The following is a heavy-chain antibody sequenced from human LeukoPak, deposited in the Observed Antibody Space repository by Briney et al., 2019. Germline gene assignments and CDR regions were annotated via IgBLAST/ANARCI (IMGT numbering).Heavy chain of an antibody. CDR2: INHSGST. Sequence: SETLSLTCAVYGGSFSGYYWSWIRQPSGKGLEWIGEINHSGSTNYNPSLKSRVTISVDTSKNQFSLKLSSVTAADTAVYYCARADCSSTSCYAGGWFDPWGQGTLVTVSS. J-gene: IGHJ5*02. CDR3: ARADCSSTSCYAGGWFDP. CDR1: GGSFSGYY. D-gene: IGHD2-2*01. V-gene: IGHV4-34*01.